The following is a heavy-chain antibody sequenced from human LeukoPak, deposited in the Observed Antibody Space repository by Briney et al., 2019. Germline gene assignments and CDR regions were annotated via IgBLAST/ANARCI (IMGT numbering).Heavy chain of an antibody. CDR2: SNAGNGNT. V-gene: IGHV1-3*02. D-gene: IGHD3-10*01. Sequence: ASVKVSCKASGYTFTSYAMHWVRQAPGQRLEWMGWSNAGNGNTKYSQEFQGRVTITRDTSASTAYMELISLASEDTAVYYCARAIRHMVRGVNTQYYFDYWGQGTLVTVSS. CDR3: ARAIRHMVRGVNTQYYFDY. CDR1: GYTFTSYA. J-gene: IGHJ4*02.